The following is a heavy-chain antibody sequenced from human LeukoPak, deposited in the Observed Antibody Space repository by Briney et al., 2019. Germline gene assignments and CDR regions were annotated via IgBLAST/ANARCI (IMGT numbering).Heavy chain of an antibody. CDR1: GGSFSGYY. CDR3: ARGLMVRGVLWYYFDY. Sequence: PSETLSLTCAVYGGSFSGYYWSWIRQPPGKGLEWIGEINHSGSTNYNPSLKSRVTISVDTSKNQFSLKLSSVTAADTAVYYCARGLMVRGVLWYYFDYWGQGTLVTVSS. D-gene: IGHD3-10*01. J-gene: IGHJ4*02. CDR2: INHSGST. V-gene: IGHV4-34*01.